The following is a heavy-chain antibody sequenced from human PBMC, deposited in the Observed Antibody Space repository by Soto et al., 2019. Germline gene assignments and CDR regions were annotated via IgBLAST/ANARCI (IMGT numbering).Heavy chain of an antibody. CDR2: TDPLFGTT. J-gene: IGHJ3*02. D-gene: IGHD6-13*01. Sequence: QVQLVQSGAEVKKPGSSVKVSCKASGGTFSSYTFSWVRQAPGQGLEWMGGTDPLFGTTNDAKIFQGRVTISAYETKSTVYMELSSLSSEDSAIYYCVRDGVGTSTRPRGAFDIWGQGTVITVSS. CDR1: GGTFSSYT. CDR3: VRDGVGTSTRPRGAFDI. V-gene: IGHV1-69*01.